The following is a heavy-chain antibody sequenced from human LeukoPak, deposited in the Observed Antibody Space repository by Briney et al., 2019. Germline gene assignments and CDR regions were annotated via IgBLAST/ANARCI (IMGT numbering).Heavy chain of an antibody. CDR1: GFSFSDYY. Sequence: PGGSLRLSCGASGFSFSDYYMNWVRQAPGKGLEWVSYVSDSGSNTKYADSVKGRFTISRDNAKNSLYLQMNSLRDEDTAVYYCARAASYYDSSGYYSWGQGTLVTVSS. V-gene: IGHV3-11*06. D-gene: IGHD3-22*01. J-gene: IGHJ5*02. CDR2: VSDSGSNT. CDR3: ARAASYYDSSGYYS.